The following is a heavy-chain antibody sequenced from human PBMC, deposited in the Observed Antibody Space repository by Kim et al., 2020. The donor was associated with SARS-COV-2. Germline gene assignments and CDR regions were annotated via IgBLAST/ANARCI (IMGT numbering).Heavy chain of an antibody. CDR2: ISSSGSTI. Sequence: GGSLRLSCAASRFTFSDYYMSWIRQAPGKGLEWISYISSSGSTIYYAESVKGRFTISRDNAKNSLHLQMNSLRAEDTAVYYCARSSGAAYYYYYMDVWGKGTTVTVSS. D-gene: IGHD7-27*01. J-gene: IGHJ6*03. CDR1: RFTFSDYY. V-gene: IGHV3-11*01. CDR3: ARSSGAAYYYYYMDV.